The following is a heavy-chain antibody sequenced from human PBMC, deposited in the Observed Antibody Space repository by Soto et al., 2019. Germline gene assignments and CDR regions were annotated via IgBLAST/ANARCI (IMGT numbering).Heavy chain of an antibody. CDR3: ASHIAAAGPYYYYYYGMDV. J-gene: IGHJ6*04. V-gene: IGHV1-69*01. D-gene: IGHD6-13*01. CDR2: IIPIFGTA. CDR1: GGTFSSYA. Sequence: QVQLVQSGAEVKKPGSSVKVSCKASGGTFSSYAISWVRQAPGQGLEWMGGIIPIFGTANYAQKFQGRVTITADESTSTAYMELSSMRSEDTAVYYCASHIAAAGPYYYYYYGMDVWGKGTTVTVSS.